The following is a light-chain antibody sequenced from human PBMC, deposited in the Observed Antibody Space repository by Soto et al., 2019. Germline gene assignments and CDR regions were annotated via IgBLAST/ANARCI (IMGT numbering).Light chain of an antibody. CDR3: ATWDDSLSGHYV. CDR2: SSN. J-gene: IGLJ1*01. CDR1: SSNIGSNY. Sequence: QSALTQPPSASGTPGQRATISCSGSSSNIGSNYVCWYQHLPGTAPKLLIYSSNQRPSGVPDRFSGSKSGTSASLAISGLRSEDEADYYCATWDDSLSGHYVFGTGTKVTVL. V-gene: IGLV1-47*02.